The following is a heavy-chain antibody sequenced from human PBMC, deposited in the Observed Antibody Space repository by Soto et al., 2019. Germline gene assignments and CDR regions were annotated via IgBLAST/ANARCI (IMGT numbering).Heavy chain of an antibody. CDR2: ISAAGGSS. D-gene: IGHD3-16*01. J-gene: IGHJ4*02. V-gene: IGHV3-23*01. CDR1: GFPFSIYA. CDR3: VRGRWLQPLDY. Sequence: EVQLLESGGGLVQPGGSLRLSCAASGFPFSIYAMTWVRQAPGKGLEWVSVISAAGGSSYYADSVKGRLSISRDNSKNTLYLQMNSLSDDDTAVYYCVRGRWLQPLDYWGQGTLVTVSS.